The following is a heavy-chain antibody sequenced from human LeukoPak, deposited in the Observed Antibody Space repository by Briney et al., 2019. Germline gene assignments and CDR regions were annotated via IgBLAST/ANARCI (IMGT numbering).Heavy chain of an antibody. D-gene: IGHD1-7*01. J-gene: IGHJ3*02. Sequence: TGGSLRLSCAASGFTFSSYTMNWVRQVPGKGLEWVSSVNSRSKYIYYADSVQGRFTISRDNARNSLDLQMNSLRADDTAVYYCARKPITGTTLGAFDMWGQGTMVTVSS. V-gene: IGHV3-21*06. CDR2: VNSRSKYI. CDR3: ARKPITGTTLGAFDM. CDR1: GFTFSSYT.